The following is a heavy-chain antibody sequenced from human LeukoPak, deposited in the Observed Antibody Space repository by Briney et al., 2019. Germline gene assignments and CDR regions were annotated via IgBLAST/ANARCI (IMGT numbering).Heavy chain of an antibody. CDR1: GDSISSGSYY. Sequence: PSETLSLTCTVSGDSISSGSYYWGWIRRPAGRGLEWIVRMYASGSTNYNPALKSRVTISVDTSKNQFSLKLSSVTAADTAVYYCAREEYYSDNSGYYPDFWGQGTLVTVSS. V-gene: IGHV4-61*02. CDR2: MYASGST. CDR3: AREEYYSDNSGYYPDF. J-gene: IGHJ4*02. D-gene: IGHD3-22*01.